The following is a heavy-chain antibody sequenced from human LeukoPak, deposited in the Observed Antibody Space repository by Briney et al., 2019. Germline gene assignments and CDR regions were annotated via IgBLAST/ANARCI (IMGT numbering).Heavy chain of an antibody. CDR1: GFTFRSYW. CDR3: ARGGHRQKEF. J-gene: IGHJ4*02. CDR2: IKPDGSDK. V-gene: IGHV3-7*01. D-gene: IGHD3-10*01. Sequence: GGSLRLSCEASGFTFRSYWMTWVRQSPGKGLEWVAIIKPDGSDKFHVDSVKGRFTISRDNAKNSLYLQMSNLRAEDTAVYYCARGGHRQKEFWGQGTLVTVSS.